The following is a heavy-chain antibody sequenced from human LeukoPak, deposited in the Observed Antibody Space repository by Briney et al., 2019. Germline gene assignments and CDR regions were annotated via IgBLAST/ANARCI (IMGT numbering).Heavy chain of an antibody. CDR2: ISYSGST. CDR3: ARSPSGSYPD. Sequence: SETLSLTCTVAGGSISSTNNYWAWIRQPPGKGLEWIGSISYSGSTSYNLSLKRRVTISIDTSKNHFSLRLTSMTAADTATYYCARSPSGSYPDWGQGTLVTVSS. CDR1: GGSISSTNNY. V-gene: IGHV4-39*07. D-gene: IGHD1-26*01. J-gene: IGHJ4*02.